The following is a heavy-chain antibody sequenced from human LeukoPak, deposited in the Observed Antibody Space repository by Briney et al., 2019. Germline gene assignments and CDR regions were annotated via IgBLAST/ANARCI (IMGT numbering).Heavy chain of an antibody. CDR1: GFTVSSNY. V-gene: IGHV3-66*01. Sequence: PGGSLRLSCAASGFTVSSNYMSWVRQAPGKGLEWVSVIYSGGSTYYADSVKGRFTISRDNSKNTLYLQMNSLRAEDTAVYYCARVYGDYGTYFDLWGRGTLVTVSS. D-gene: IGHD4-17*01. CDR2: IYSGGST. CDR3: ARVYGDYGTYFDL. J-gene: IGHJ2*01.